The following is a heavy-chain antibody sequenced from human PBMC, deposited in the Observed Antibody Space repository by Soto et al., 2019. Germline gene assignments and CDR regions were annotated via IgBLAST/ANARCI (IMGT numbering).Heavy chain of an antibody. J-gene: IGHJ6*03. CDR3: ARRGPAARSTYYSYSFLDF. Sequence: SETLSLTCTVSGGSISSYYWSWIRQPPGKGLEWIGYIYYSGSTNYNPSLKSRVTISVDTSKNQFSLKLSSVTAADTAVYYCARRGPAARSTYYSYSFLDFWGKGTTVTVSS. V-gene: IGHV4-59*08. CDR1: GGSISSYY. CDR2: IYYSGST. D-gene: IGHD6-25*01.